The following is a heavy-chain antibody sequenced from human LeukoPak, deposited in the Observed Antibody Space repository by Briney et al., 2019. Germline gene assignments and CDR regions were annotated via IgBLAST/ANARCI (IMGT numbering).Heavy chain of an antibody. Sequence: GGSLRLSCAASGFTFSSYAMSWVRQAPGKGLEWVSAISGSCGSTYYADSVKGRFTISRDNSKNTLYLQMNSLRAEDTAVYYCAKGAYDSSGYTNYFYYYGMDVWGQGTTVTVSS. J-gene: IGHJ6*02. V-gene: IGHV3-23*01. CDR3: AKGAYDSSGYTNYFYYYGMDV. D-gene: IGHD3-22*01. CDR1: GFTFSSYA. CDR2: ISGSCGST.